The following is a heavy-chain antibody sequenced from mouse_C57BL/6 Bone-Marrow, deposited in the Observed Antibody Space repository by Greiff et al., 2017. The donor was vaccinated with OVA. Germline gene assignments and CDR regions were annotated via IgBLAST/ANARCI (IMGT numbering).Heavy chain of an antibody. CDR1: GYTFTGYW. CDR3: ARWYWYVS. V-gene: IGHV1-9*01. CDR2: ILPGSGST. D-gene: IGHD1-1*02. J-gene: IGHJ2*01. Sequence: VQLQQSGAELMKPGASVKLSCKATGYTFTGYWIEWVKQRPGHGLEWIGEILPGSGSTNYNEKFKGKATFPADTSSNTAYIQLSILSPEASALSFCARWYWYVSWGPGTPLTVSS.